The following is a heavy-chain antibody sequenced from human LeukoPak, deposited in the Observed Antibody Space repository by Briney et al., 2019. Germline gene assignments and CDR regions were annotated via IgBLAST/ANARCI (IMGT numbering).Heavy chain of an antibody. CDR3: AREVQGLAARPGYFDY. V-gene: IGHV3-23*01. CDR2: ISGSGGST. J-gene: IGHJ4*02. CDR1: GFTFSSYA. D-gene: IGHD6-6*01. Sequence: GGSLRLSCATSGFTFSSYAMSWVRQAPGKGLEWVSTISGSGGSTYYADSVKGRFTISRDNSKNTLYLLMNSLRAEDTAVYYCAREVQGLAARPGYFDYWGQGTLVTVSS.